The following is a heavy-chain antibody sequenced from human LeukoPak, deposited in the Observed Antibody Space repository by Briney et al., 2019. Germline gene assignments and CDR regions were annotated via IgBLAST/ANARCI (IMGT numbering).Heavy chain of an antibody. CDR3: AHRRYTAGYNWFDP. J-gene: IGHJ5*02. Sequence: SGPTLVNPTQTLTLTCNFSGFSLNTSGGGLGWIRQPPGKALEWLALIYWDDDKRYSPSLKSRLTITKDTSKNQVVLTMTNMDTVDTATYYCAHRRYTAGYNWFDPWGQGTLVTVSS. CDR2: IYWDDDK. D-gene: IGHD5-18*01. CDR1: GFSLNTSGGG. V-gene: IGHV2-5*02.